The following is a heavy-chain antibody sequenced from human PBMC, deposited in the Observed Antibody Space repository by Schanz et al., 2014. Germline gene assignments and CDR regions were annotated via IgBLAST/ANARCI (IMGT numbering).Heavy chain of an antibody. Sequence: EVQVVESGGGLAQPGGSLRLSCAASGFTLSNYAMSWVRQAPGKGLEWVSALSEGGGGTHYADSVRGRFTISSDSSKNTLYRQMSSLRADDTAVYYCAKAADWPVTRFDPWGQGTLVTVSS. D-gene: IGHD3-9*01. V-gene: IGHV3-23*04. CDR2: LSEGGGGT. CDR3: AKAADWPVTRFDP. CDR1: GFTLSNYA. J-gene: IGHJ5*02.